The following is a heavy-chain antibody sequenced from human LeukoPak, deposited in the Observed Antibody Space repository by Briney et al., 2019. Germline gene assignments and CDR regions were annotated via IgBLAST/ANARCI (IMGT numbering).Heavy chain of an antibody. V-gene: IGHV3-23*01. CDR1: GFTFSSYA. CDR3: AKDGGQWLPITGIDY. CDR2: IRGSGGST. D-gene: IGHD3-22*01. J-gene: IGHJ4*02. Sequence: GGSLRLSCAASGFTFSSYAMSWVRQAPGRGLEWVSAIRGSGGSTYYADSVKGRFTISRDNSKNTLYLQMNSLRAEDTAVYYCAKDGGQWLPITGIDYWGQGTLVTVSS.